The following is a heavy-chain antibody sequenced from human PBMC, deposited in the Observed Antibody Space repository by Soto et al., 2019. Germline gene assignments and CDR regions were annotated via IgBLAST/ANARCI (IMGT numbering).Heavy chain of an antibody. CDR3: ARAYCSGGSCYPYYYGMDV. V-gene: IGHV3-21*01. CDR1: GFTFSSYS. Sequence: PGGSLSLSCAASGFTFSSYSMNWVRQAPGKGLEWVSSISSSSSYIYYADSVKGRFTIPRDNAKNSLYLQMNSLRAEDTAVYYCARAYCSGGSCYPYYYGMDVWGQGTTVTVSS. J-gene: IGHJ6*02. CDR2: ISSSSSYI. D-gene: IGHD2-15*01.